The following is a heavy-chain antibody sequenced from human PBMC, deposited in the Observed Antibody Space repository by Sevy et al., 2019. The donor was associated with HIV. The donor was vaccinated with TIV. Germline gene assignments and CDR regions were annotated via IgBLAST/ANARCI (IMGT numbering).Heavy chain of an antibody. CDR1: GYTFTDYY. D-gene: IGHD4-17*01. J-gene: IGHJ6*02. V-gene: IGHV1-2*02. CDR2: INPNDGVT. CDR3: ARLTTKPTSDLYGMDV. Sequence: ASVKVSCKASGYTFTDYYIHWVRQAPGQGLEWMAWINPNDGVTNYAQRFKGGVTVTRDTSVGTAYMELRGLRYDDTAIYYCARLTTKPTSDLYGMDVCGQGTTVTVSS.